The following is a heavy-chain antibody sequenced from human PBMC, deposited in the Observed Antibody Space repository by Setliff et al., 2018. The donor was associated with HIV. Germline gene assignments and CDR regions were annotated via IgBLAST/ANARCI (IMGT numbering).Heavy chain of an antibody. CDR1: GGSFSDYY. D-gene: IGHD3-22*01. CDR3: ARVLPYVSSGYLREEGFDR. V-gene: IGHV4-34*01. J-gene: IGHJ5*02. CDR2: INHSGST. Sequence: SETLSLTCAVYGGSFSDYYWSWIRQPPGKGLEWIGDINHSGSTNYNPSLKRRVTISVDTSKNQFSLKLSSVTAADTAVYYCARVLPYVSSGYLREEGFDRWGQGTLVTVSS.